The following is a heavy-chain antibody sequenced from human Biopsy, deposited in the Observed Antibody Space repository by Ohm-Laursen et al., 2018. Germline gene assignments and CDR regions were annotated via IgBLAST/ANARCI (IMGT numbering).Heavy chain of an antibody. CDR1: GLTFSDYY. Sequence: SRRLSCTASGLTFSDYYMSWICQAPGKGLEWVSYITSGGSTTDYADSVKGRFTISRDNAKSSLFLQMNSLRAEDTAVYYCARDVEGFYSYAMDVWGQGTTVTVSS. D-gene: IGHD5-24*01. CDR3: ARDVEGFYSYAMDV. J-gene: IGHJ6*02. CDR2: ITSGGSTT. V-gene: IGHV3-11*01.